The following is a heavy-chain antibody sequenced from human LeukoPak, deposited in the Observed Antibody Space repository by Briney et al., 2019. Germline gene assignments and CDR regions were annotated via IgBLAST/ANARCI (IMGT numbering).Heavy chain of an antibody. CDR1: GFTVSSNY. Sequence: PGGSLRLSCAASGFTVSSNYMSWVRQAPGKGLEWVSVIYSGGSTFYADSVKGRFTISRDNSKNTLYLQMNGLRAEDTAVYYCARDRTMYYYDRSGYYFDYWGQGTLVTVSS. CDR2: IYSGGST. D-gene: IGHD3-22*01. V-gene: IGHV3-66*01. CDR3: ARDRTMYYYDRSGYYFDY. J-gene: IGHJ4*02.